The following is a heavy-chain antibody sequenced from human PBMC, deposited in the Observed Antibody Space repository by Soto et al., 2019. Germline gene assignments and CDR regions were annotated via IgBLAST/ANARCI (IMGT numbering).Heavy chain of an antibody. Sequence: EVQLFESGGGLVQTAVALRLSCAASGFTFSSYAMNWVRQAPVKGLEWVSVISGSGGSTYYADSVKGRFTISRDNSKNTMYLQMNSLRAEDTAVYYCANRTTGWYFDLWRRGNLVTVSS. CDR3: ANRTTGWYFDL. J-gene: IGHJ2*01. V-gene: IGHV3-23*01. CDR1: GFTFSSYA. CDR2: ISGSGGST.